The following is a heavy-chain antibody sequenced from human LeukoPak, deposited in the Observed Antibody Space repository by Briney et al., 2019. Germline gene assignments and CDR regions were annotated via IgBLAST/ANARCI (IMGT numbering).Heavy chain of an antibody. D-gene: IGHD6-13*01. Sequence: PGGSLRLSCAASGFTFDDYAMHWVRQAPGKGLEWVSYISSSGSTIYYADSVKGRFTISRDNAKNSLYLQMNSLRAEDTAVYYCARDPSSWYYYYMDVWGKGTTVTVSS. J-gene: IGHJ6*03. V-gene: IGHV3-48*03. CDR3: ARDPSSWYYYYMDV. CDR1: GFTFDDYA. CDR2: ISSSGSTI.